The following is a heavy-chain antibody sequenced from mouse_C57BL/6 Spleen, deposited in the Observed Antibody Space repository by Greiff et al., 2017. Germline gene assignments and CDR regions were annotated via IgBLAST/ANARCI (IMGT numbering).Heavy chain of an antibody. V-gene: IGHV1-64*01. CDR2: IHPNSGST. Sequence: QVQLQQPGAELVKPGASVQLSCKASCYTFTSYWMHWVKQRPGQGLEWIGMIHPNSGSTNYNEKFKSKATLTEDKSSSTAYMQLSSLTSEDSAVYYCARYADHPLFYAMAYWGPGEPETLSS. J-gene: IGHJ4*01. CDR3: ARYADHPLFYAMAY. D-gene: IGHD6-1*01. CDR1: CYTFTSYW.